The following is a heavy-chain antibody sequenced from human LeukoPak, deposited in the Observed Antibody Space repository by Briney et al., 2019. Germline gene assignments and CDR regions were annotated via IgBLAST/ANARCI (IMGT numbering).Heavy chain of an antibody. V-gene: IGHV1-18*01. CDR2: ISAYNGNT. J-gene: IGHJ6*02. CDR1: GYTFTSYG. CDR3: ARGVVVPAAMSQYYYYGMDV. Sequence: GASVKVSCKASGYTFTSYGISWVRQAPGQGLEWMGWISAYNGNTNYAQKLQGRVTMTTDTSTSTAYMELRSLRSDDTAVYYCARGVVVPAAMSQYYYYGMDVWGQGTTVTVSS. D-gene: IGHD2-2*01.